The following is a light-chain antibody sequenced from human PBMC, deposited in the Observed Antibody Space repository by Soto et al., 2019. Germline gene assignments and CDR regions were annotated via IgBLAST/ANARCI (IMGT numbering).Light chain of an antibody. Sequence: QSVLTQPASVSGSPGQSITISCTGASSDVGNYNYVSWYQQHPGKAPKLIIYDVSNRPSGVSNRFSGSKSGNTASLTISGLQAEDEADYYCFSYTSSGTYVFGTGTKLTVL. CDR2: DVS. J-gene: IGLJ1*01. V-gene: IGLV2-14*03. CDR1: SSDVGNYNY. CDR3: FSYTSSGTYV.